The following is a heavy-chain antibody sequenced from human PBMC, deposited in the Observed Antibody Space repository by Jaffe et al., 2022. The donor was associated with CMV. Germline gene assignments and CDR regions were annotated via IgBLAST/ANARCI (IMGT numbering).Heavy chain of an antibody. CDR3: ARHTPESSSSWYFCDP. CDR2: IDPSDSYT. D-gene: IGHD6-13*01. V-gene: IGHV5-10-1*03. CDR1: GYSFTSYW. J-gene: IGHJ5*02. Sequence: EVQLVQSGAEVKKPGESLRISCKGSGYSFTSYWISWVRQMPGKGLEWMGRIDPSDSYTNYSPSFQGHVTISADKSISTAYLQWSSLKASDTAMYYCARHTPESSSSWYFCDPWGQGTLVTVSS.